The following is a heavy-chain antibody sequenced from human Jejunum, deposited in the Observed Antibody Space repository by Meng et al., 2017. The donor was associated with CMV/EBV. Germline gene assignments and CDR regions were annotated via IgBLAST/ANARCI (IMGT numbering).Heavy chain of an antibody. CDR1: GYSVTAEF. V-gene: IGHV1-2*02. CDR2: INSNSGAT. J-gene: IGHJ5*02. CDR3: VPYRTSSYWFGP. D-gene: IGHD3-16*01. Sequence: ALGYSVTAEFIFWVRQAPGQGLEWMGWINSNSGATNYAQNFQGRVTMTRDTSISTVYMDLNSLTSDDTAIYYCVPYRTSSYWFGPWGQGTLVTVSS.